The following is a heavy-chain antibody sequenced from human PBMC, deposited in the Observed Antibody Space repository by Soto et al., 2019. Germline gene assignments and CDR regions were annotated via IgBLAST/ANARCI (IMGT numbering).Heavy chain of an antibody. D-gene: IGHD1-26*01. CDR2: IKSKTDGGTR. CDR1: GFTFSNAW. J-gene: IGHJ6*02. V-gene: IGHV3-15*01. Sequence: EVQLVESGGGLVKPGGSLRLSCAASGFTFSNAWMSWVRQVPGKGLEWVGRIKSKTDGGTRDYAAPVKGRFTISREDSKKTLYLQMNSLKAEDTGVYYCTRGSYQGNYYYDGMDVWGQGTTVTVSS. CDR3: TRGSYQGNYYYDGMDV.